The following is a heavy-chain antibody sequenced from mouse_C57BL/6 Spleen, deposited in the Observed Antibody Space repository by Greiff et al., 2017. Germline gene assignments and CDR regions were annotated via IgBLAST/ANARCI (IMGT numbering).Heavy chain of an antibody. CDR2: ISSGSSTI. CDR3: ARGDYDYAWFAY. V-gene: IGHV5-17*01. D-gene: IGHD2-4*01. Sequence: EVKLMESGGGLVKPGGSLKLSCAASGFTFSDYGMHWVRQAPETGLEWVAYISSGSSTIYYADTVKGRFTISRDNAKNTLFLQMTSLRSEDTAMYYCARGDYDYAWFAYWGQGTLVTVSA. J-gene: IGHJ3*01. CDR1: GFTFSDYG.